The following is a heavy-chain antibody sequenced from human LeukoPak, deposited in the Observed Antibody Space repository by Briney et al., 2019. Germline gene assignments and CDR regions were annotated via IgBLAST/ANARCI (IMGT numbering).Heavy chain of an antibody. V-gene: IGHV3-66*02. CDR3: ARDLLTYDFWSGYGY. CDR2: IYSGGST. D-gene: IGHD3-3*01. Sequence: GGSLRLSCAASGFTFSSYWMHWVRQAPGKGLEWVSVIYSGGSTYYADSVKGRFTISRDNSKNTLYLQMNSLRAEDTDVYYCARDLLTYDFWSGYGYWGQGTLVTVSS. CDR1: GFTFSSYW. J-gene: IGHJ4*02.